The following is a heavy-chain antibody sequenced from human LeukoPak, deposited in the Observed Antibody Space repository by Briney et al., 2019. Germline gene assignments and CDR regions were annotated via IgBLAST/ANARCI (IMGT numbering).Heavy chain of an antibody. D-gene: IGHD6-19*01. CDR3: AKDRSQWLALGPFDY. V-gene: IGHV3-23*01. CDR2: ISGSGGST. J-gene: IGHJ4*02. Sequence: GGSLRLSCAASGFTFSSYAMSWVRQAPGKGLEWVSAISGSGGSTYYADSVKGRFTISRDNSKNTLYLQMNSLRAEDTAVYYCAKDRSQWLALGPFDYWGQGTLVTVSS. CDR1: GFTFSSYA.